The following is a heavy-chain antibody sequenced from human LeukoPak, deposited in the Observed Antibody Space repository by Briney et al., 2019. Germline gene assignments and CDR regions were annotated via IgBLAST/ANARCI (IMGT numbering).Heavy chain of an antibody. CDR1: GGSISSYY. V-gene: IGHV4-59*01. Sequence: PSETLSLTCTVSGGSISSYYWSWIRQPPGKGLEWIGYIYYSGSTNYNPSLKSRVTISVDTSKNQFSLKLSSVTAADTAVYYCAREDIVVVPAAIASGWFDPWGQGTLVTVSS. CDR3: AREDIVVVPAAIASGWFDP. J-gene: IGHJ5*02. D-gene: IGHD2-2*01. CDR2: IYYSGST.